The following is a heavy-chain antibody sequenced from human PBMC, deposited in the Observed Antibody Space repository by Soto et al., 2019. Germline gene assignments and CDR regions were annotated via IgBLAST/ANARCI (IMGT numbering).Heavy chain of an antibody. V-gene: IGHV1-8*01. Sequence: GASVKVSCKASGYTFTSYDINWVRQATGQGLEWMGWMNPNSGNTGYAQKFQGRVTMTRNTSISTAYMELSSLRSEDTAVYYCARGVKISYGLVYWGQGTLVTVSS. CDR3: ARGVKISYGLVY. J-gene: IGHJ4*02. CDR1: GYTFTSYD. D-gene: IGHD5-18*01. CDR2: MNPNSGNT.